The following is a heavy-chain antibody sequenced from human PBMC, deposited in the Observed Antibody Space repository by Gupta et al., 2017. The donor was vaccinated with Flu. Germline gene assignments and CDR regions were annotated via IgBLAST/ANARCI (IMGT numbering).Heavy chain of an antibody. CDR3: ARYNSGYSDY. J-gene: IGHJ4*02. CDR1: GFTFSSFG. V-gene: IGHV3-33*01. Sequence: QGQLVESGGGVVQPGRSRGLSCAASGFTFSSFGMHWVRQAPGKGLEWVAVIWYDGSKKYYADSVKGRFTISRDNSKNMVYVQMDSLRVEDTAVYYCARYNSGYSDYWGQGTLVTVSS. D-gene: IGHD2-2*02. CDR2: IWYDGSKK.